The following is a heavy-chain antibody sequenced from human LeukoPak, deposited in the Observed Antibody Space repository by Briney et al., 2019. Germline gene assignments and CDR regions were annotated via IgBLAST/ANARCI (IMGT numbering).Heavy chain of an antibody. V-gene: IGHV4-34*01. CDR1: GGSFSGYY. J-gene: IGHJ6*03. CDR2: INHSGST. Sequence: PSEILSLTCAVYGGSFSGYYWSWIRQPPGKGLEWIGEINHSGSTNYNPSLKSRVTISVDTSKNQFSLKLSSVTAADTAVYYCARGFSYYYYYMDVWGKGTTVTVSS. CDR3: ARGFSYYYYYMDV.